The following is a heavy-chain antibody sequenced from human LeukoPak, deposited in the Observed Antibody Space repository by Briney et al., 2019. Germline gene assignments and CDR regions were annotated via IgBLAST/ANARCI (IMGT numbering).Heavy chain of an antibody. V-gene: IGHV4-38-2*02. CDR3: ARDISSVVVAAISFDP. D-gene: IGHD2-15*01. CDR2: IYHSGST. CDR1: GYSSSSGYY. Sequence: PSETLSFTCTVSGYSSSSGYYWGWIRQPPGKGLEWIGSIYHSGSTYYNPSLKSRVTISVDTSKNQLSLKLSSVTAADTAVYYCARDISSVVVAAISFDPWGQGTLVTVSS. J-gene: IGHJ5*02.